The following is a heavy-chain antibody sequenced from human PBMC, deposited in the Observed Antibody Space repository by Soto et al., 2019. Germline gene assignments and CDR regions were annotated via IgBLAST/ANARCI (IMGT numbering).Heavy chain of an antibody. V-gene: IGHV1-8*02. CDR2: MSAYSGNT. CDR3: ARIMLEYYYYYYGMDV. J-gene: IGHJ6*02. CDR1: GYTFTSYG. Sequence: ASVKVSCKAPGYTFTSYGISWVRQAPGQGLEWMGWMSAYSGNTSYAQKFQGRVTMTRNTSISTAYMELSSLRSEDTAVYYCARIMLEYYYYYYGMDVWGQGTTVTSP. D-gene: IGHD2-8*01.